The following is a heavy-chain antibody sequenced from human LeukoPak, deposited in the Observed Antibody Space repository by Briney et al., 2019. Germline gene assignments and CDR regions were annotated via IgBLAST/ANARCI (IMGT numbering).Heavy chain of an antibody. J-gene: IGHJ6*03. CDR3: ASSGNRGTYYYYMDV. V-gene: IGHV4-38-2*01. CDR2: IYYSGST. D-gene: IGHD3-10*01. CDR1: GFTFSTYG. Sequence: GSLRLSCAASGFTFSTYGMHWIRLPPGKGLEWIGSIYYSGSTYYNPSLKSRVTISVDTSKNQFSLKLSSVTAADTAVYYCASSGNRGTYYYYMDVWGKGTTVTISS.